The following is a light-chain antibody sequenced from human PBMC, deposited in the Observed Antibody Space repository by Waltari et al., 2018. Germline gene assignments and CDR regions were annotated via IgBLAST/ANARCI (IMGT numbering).Light chain of an antibody. CDR1: QSVSSSY. V-gene: IGKV3-20*01. CDR2: ATS. Sequence: EIVLTQSPGPLSLSPGERATLSFRASQSVSSSYFAWYQQKPGQAPRILIFATSSRATGIPDRFSGSGSGTDFTLTISRLEPEDFAVYYCQQYGSSPVTFGQGTKLEI. J-gene: IGKJ2*01. CDR3: QQYGSSPVT.